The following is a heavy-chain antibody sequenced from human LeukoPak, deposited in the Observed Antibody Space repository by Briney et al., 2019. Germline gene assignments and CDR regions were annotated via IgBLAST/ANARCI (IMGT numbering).Heavy chain of an antibody. Sequence: GGSLRLSCAASGFTFSSYSMNWVRQAPGKGLEWVSYISSSSSSIYYADSVKGRFTISRDNAKNSLYLQMNSLRDEDTAVYYCTKESVTYLDYWGQGTLVTVSS. J-gene: IGHJ4*02. CDR3: TKESVTYLDY. V-gene: IGHV3-48*02. CDR1: GFTFSSYS. D-gene: IGHD2-21*02. CDR2: ISSSSSSI.